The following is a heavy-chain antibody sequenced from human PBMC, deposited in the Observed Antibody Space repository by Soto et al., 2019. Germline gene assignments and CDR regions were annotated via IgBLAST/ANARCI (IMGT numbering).Heavy chain of an antibody. J-gene: IGHJ6*03. CDR2: ISYDGSNK. V-gene: IGHV3-30*18. Sequence: GGSLRLSCAASGFTFSSYGMHWVRQAPGKGLEWVAVISYDGSNKYYADSVKGRFTISRDNSKNTLYLQMNSLRAEDTAVYYCAKDGDYGDYGEHGYYMDVWGKGTTVTVSS. CDR3: AKDGDYGDYGEHGYYMDV. CDR1: GFTFSSYG. D-gene: IGHD4-17*01.